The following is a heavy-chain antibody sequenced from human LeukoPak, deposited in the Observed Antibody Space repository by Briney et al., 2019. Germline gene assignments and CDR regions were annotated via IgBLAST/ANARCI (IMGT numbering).Heavy chain of an antibody. J-gene: IGHJ6*03. CDR2: IGTAGDT. CDR1: GFTFSSYD. Sequence: TGGSLRLSCAASGFTFSSYDMHWVRQATGKGLEWVSAIGTAGDTYYPSSVKGRFTISRDNAKNSLYLQMNSLRAEDTAVYYCARHGSAGYNYYYYYYMDVWGKGTTVTISS. D-gene: IGHD2-2*02. V-gene: IGHV3-13*01. CDR3: ARHGSAGYNYYYYYYMDV.